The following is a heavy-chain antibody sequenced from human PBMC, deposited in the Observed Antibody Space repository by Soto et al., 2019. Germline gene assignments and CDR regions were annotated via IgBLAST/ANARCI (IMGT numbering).Heavy chain of an antibody. V-gene: IGHV3-23*01. CDR2: IDTSGGST. J-gene: IGHJ4*02. D-gene: IGHD3-3*01. CDR1: AFTFSSYA. CDR3: AKDYDFWSGYFHPIDS. Sequence: EVQLLESGGGLVQPGWSLRLSCAASAFTFSSYAMSWVRQAPGKGLEWVSGIDTSGGSTYYADSVKGRFTISRDNSKNTLYLQMNSLRAEDTALYYCAKDYDFWSGYFHPIDSWGQGTLVTVSS.